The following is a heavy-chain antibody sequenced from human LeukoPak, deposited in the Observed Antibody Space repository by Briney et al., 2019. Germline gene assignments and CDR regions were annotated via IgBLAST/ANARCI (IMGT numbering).Heavy chain of an antibody. V-gene: IGHV1-2*06. Sequence: ASVKVSCKASGYTFTGYYMHWVRQAPGQGLEWMGRINPNSGGTNYAQKFQGRVTMTRDTSISTAYMELSRLRSDDTAVYYCARASSSWYLALNWFDPWGQGTLVTVSS. CDR1: GYTFTGYY. J-gene: IGHJ5*02. CDR2: INPNSGGT. D-gene: IGHD6-13*01. CDR3: ARASSSWYLALNWFDP.